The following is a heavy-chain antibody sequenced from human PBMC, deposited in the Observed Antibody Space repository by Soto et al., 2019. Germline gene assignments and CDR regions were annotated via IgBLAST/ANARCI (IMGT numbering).Heavy chain of an antibody. CDR2: ISAYNGNT. D-gene: IGHD2-2*01. CDR3: ASGYCSSTSCYDHYYYYGMDV. V-gene: IGHV1-18*01. Sequence: QVQLVQSGAEVKKPGASVKVSCKASGYTFTSYGISWVRQAPGQGLEWMGWISAYNGNTNYAQKLQGRVTMTTDTFTSTAYMELRSLRSDDTAVYFCASGYCSSTSCYDHYYYYGMDVWGQGTTVTVSS. J-gene: IGHJ6*02. CDR1: GYTFTSYG.